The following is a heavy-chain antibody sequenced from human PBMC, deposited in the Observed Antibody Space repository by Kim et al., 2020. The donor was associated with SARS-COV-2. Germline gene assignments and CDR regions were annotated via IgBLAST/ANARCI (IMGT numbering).Heavy chain of an antibody. CDR3: ARGGEGSGWYWYFDL. D-gene: IGHD6-19*01. CDR1: GFTFSSYS. CDR2: ISSSSSYI. J-gene: IGHJ2*01. Sequence: GGSLRLSCAASGFTFSSYSMNWVRQAPGKGLEWVSSISSSSSYIYYADSVKGRFTISRDNAKNSLYLQMNSLRAEDTAVYYCARGGEGSGWYWYFDLWGRGTLVTVSS. V-gene: IGHV3-21*01.